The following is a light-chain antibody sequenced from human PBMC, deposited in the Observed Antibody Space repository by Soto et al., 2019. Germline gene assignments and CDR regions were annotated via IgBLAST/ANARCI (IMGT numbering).Light chain of an antibody. CDR3: QQYNSYSWT. CDR2: DAS. V-gene: IGKV1-5*01. Sequence: IQLIQSPSTLSASVGDRVTITCRASQSISSWLAWYQQKPGKAPKLLIYDASNLESGVPSRFSGSGSGREFTFTISSLQPDDFATYYCQQYNSYSWTFGQGTKVDI. CDR1: QSISSW. J-gene: IGKJ1*01.